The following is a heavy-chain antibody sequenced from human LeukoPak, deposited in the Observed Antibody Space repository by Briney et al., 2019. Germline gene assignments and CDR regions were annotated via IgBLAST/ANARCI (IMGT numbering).Heavy chain of an antibody. Sequence: GGSLRLSCAASGFTFSSYWMHWVRQAPGKGLVWVSRISSDGSSTNYADSVKGRFTISRDSAKNTLYLQMNSLRAEDTAVYYCARDLSSSGWAFDYWGQGTLVTVSS. V-gene: IGHV3-74*01. J-gene: IGHJ4*02. CDR2: ISSDGSST. D-gene: IGHD6-19*01. CDR1: GFTFSSYW. CDR3: ARDLSSSGWAFDY.